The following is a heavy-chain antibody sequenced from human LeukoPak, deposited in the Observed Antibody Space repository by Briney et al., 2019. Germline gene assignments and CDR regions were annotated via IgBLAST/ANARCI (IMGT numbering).Heavy chain of an antibody. V-gene: IGHV3-74*01. J-gene: IGHJ3*01. CDR2: ITGDGRST. CDR1: GFSFSNHW. Sequence: LPGGSLRLSCAASGFSFSNHWMRWVRQVPGKGVVWVSRITGDGRSTSYADSVKGRFSISRDNAKNTVYLQMNSLRVEDTAVYYCASDRGGWTFWGQGTMVTVSS. CDR3: ASDRGGWTF. D-gene: IGHD3/OR15-3a*01.